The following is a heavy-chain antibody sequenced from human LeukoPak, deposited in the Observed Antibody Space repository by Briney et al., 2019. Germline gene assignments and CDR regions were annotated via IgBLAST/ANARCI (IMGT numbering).Heavy chain of an antibody. CDR1: GGSFSGYY. D-gene: IGHD3-10*01. V-gene: IGHV4-34*01. CDR2: INHSGST. Sequence: SETLSLTCAVYGGSFSGYYWSWIRQPPGKGLEWIGEINHSGSTNYNPSLKSRVTISVDTSKNQLSLKLSSVTAADTAVYYCARGHYYGSGSYYRLDYWGQGTLVTVSS. CDR3: ARGHYYGSGSYYRLDY. J-gene: IGHJ4*02.